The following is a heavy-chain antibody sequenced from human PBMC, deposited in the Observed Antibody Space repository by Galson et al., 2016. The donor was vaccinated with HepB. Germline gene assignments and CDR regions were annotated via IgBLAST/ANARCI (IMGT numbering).Heavy chain of an antibody. Sequence: SETLSLTCTVSGGSINTPNYLWGWFRQPPGKALEWIGNVFFSGSTSYNPSLESRVTLSVDTSQNQLSLKLRSVTAADTALYFCARSIGGYENPLDVWGQGTPVTVSS. CDR1: GGSINTPNYL. D-gene: IGHD5-12*01. J-gene: IGHJ6*02. CDR2: VFFSGST. V-gene: IGHV4-39*07. CDR3: ARSIGGYENPLDV.